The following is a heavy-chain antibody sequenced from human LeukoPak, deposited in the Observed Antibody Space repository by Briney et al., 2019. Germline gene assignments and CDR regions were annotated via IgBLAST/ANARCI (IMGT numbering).Heavy chain of an antibody. CDR1: GFTFSSYW. V-gene: IGHV3-7*03. Sequence: GGSLRLSCAASGFTFSSYWMSWVRQAPGKGLEWVANIKQDGSEKYYVDSVKGRFTISRDNAKNSLYLQMNSLRAEDTAVYYCARERYCSGGSCYSDYWGQGTQVTVSS. CDR3: ARERYCSGGSCYSDY. CDR2: IKQDGSEK. D-gene: IGHD2-15*01. J-gene: IGHJ4*02.